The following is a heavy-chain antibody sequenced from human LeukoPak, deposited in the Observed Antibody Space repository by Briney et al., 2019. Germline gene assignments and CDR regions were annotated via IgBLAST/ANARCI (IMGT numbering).Heavy chain of an antibody. Sequence: ASVKVSCKASGYTFTGYYMHWVRQAPGQGLEWMGWINPNSGGTNCAQKFQGRVTMTRDTSISTAYMELSRLRSDDTAVYYCAREPGIAAAVGYYYYMDVWGKGTTVTVSS. D-gene: IGHD6-13*01. CDR2: INPNSGGT. J-gene: IGHJ6*03. CDR3: AREPGIAAAVGYYYYMDV. CDR1: GYTFTGYY. V-gene: IGHV1-2*02.